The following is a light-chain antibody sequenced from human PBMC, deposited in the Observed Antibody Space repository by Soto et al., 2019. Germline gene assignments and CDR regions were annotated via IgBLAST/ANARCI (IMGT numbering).Light chain of an antibody. J-gene: IGKJ5*01. CDR1: QSVSTY. CDR2: DTS. CDR3: QHRNXWPPQIT. V-gene: IGKV3-11*01. Sequence: EIVLTQSPATLSLSPGERATLSCRASQSVSTYLAWYQQKPGQAPRLLIYDTSNRATGIPGRFSGSGSGTDFTLTISSLEPEDFALYYRQHRNXWPPQITFGQGTRLEIK.